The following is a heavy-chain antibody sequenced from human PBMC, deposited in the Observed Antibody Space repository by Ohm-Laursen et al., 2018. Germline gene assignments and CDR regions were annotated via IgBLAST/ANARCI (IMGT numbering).Heavy chain of an antibody. D-gene: IGHD3-22*01. CDR3: ARVGFPMIVGKGWFDP. V-gene: IGHV1-69*01. Sequence: SSVKVSCNASGGTFSSYAISWVRQAPGQGLEWMGGIIPIFGTANYAQKFQGRVTITADESTSTAYMELSSLRSEDTAVYYCARVGFPMIVGKGWFDPWGQGTLVTVSS. J-gene: IGHJ5*02. CDR2: IIPIFGTA. CDR1: GGTFSSYA.